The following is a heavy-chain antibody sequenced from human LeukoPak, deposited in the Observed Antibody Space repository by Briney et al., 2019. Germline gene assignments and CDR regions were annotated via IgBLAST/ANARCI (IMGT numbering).Heavy chain of an antibody. V-gene: IGHV4-34*01. D-gene: IGHD3-10*01. CDR1: GGSFSGYY. J-gene: IGHJ4*02. CDR2: INHSGST. CDR3: ARWSAAYYYGSGSYFY. Sequence: PLETLSLTCAVYGGSFSGYYWSWIRQPPGKGLEWLGEINHSGSTNYNPSLKSRVTISVDTSKNQFSLKPSSVTAADTAVYYCARWSAAYYYGSGSYFYWGQGTLGTVSS.